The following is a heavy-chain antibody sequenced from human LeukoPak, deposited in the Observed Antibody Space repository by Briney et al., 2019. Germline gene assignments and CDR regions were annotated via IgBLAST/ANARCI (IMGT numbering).Heavy chain of an antibody. D-gene: IGHD3-10*01. CDR2: IRGGITYT. V-gene: IGHV3-11*06. CDR1: GFTFSDYY. Sequence: GGSLRLSCVASGFTFSDYYMSWVRQAPGKGLEWISYIRGGITYTDYADSVRGRFTISRDNAKKSLYLRLNSLRAEDTAVYYCARSEYYGSGTYLFDYWGQGTLVTVSP. J-gene: IGHJ4*02. CDR3: ARSEYYGSGTYLFDY.